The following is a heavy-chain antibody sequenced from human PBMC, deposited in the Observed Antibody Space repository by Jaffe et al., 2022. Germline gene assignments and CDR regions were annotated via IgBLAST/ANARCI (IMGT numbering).Heavy chain of an antibody. CDR3: ARVGSGSDEGAFDI. D-gene: IGHD3-10*01. CDR1: GGSISSYY. V-gene: IGHV4-59*01. J-gene: IGHJ3*02. Sequence: QVQLQESGPGLVKPSETLSLTCTVSGGSISSYYWSWIRQPPGKGLEWIGYIYYSGSTNYNPSLKSRVTISVDTSKNQFSLKLSSVTAADTAVYYCARVGSGSDEGAFDIWGQGTMVTVSS. CDR2: IYYSGST.